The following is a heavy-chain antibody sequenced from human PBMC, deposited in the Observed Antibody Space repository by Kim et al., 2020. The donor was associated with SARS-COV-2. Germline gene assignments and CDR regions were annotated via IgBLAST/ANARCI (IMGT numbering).Heavy chain of an antibody. CDR3: ARTRQLVVNDGDFGKIWFDP. D-gene: IGHD4-17*01. V-gene: IGHV5-51*01. CDR1: GYSFTSYW. Sequence: GESLKISCKGSGYSFTSYWIGWVRQMPGKGLEWMGIIYPGDSDTRYSPSFQGQVTISADKSISTAYLQWSSLKASDTAMYYCARTRQLVVNDGDFGKIWFDPWGQGTLVTVSS. J-gene: IGHJ5*02. CDR2: IYPGDSDT.